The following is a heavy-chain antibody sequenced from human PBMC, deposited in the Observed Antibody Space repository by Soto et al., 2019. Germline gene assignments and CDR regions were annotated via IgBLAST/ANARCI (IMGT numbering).Heavy chain of an antibody. D-gene: IGHD6-6*01. CDR1: GFSLSTSGVG. Sequence: GSGPTLVNPTQTLTLTCSFSGFSLSTSGVGVGWIRQSPGKALEWLALIYWSGDEHYRPSLKSRLSIIKDTSKNHVVLIMTDMDPVDTATYYCARGLATLPVFAFDIWGQGTTVTVSS. V-gene: IGHV2-5*01. CDR2: IYWSGDE. CDR3: ARGLATLPVFAFDI. J-gene: IGHJ3*02.